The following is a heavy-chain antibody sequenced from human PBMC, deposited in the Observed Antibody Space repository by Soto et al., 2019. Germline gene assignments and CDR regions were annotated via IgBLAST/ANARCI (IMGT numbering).Heavy chain of an antibody. V-gene: IGHV1-8*01. CDR3: ARWPDGYYYYGMDV. CDR2: MNPNSGNT. D-gene: IGHD5-12*01. Sequence: QVQLVQSGAEVKKTGASVKVSCKASGYTFTSYDINWVRQATGQGLEWMGWMNPNSGNTGYAQKFQGRVTMTRNTSLSTAYMQLSSLRSEDTAVYYCARWPDGYYYYGMDVWGQGTTVTVSS. J-gene: IGHJ6*02. CDR1: GYTFTSYD.